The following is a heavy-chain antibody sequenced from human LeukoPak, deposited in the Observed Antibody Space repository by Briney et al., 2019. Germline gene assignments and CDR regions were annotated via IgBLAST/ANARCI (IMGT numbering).Heavy chain of an antibody. CDR2: IYPGDSDT. Sequence: GESLKISCKGSGYSFTSYWIGWVRQMPGKGLEWMGIIYPGDSDTTYSPSFQDQVTISADKSISTAYLQWSSLKASDTAMYYCARHQALYSSGWYGDYWGLGTLVTVSS. J-gene: IGHJ4*02. V-gene: IGHV5-51*01. D-gene: IGHD6-19*01. CDR3: ARHQALYSSGWYGDY. CDR1: GYSFTSYW.